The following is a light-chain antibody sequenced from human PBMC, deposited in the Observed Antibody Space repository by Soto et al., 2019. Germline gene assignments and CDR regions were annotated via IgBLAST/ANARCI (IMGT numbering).Light chain of an antibody. CDR1: SSNIGSNY. J-gene: IGLJ2*01. CDR3: AAWDDSRSSWL. CDR2: RNN. V-gene: IGLV1-47*01. Sequence: QSVLTQPPSASGTPGQRVTISCSGASSNIGSNYVYLYQQLPGMAPNLVIYRNNQRPSGVPDRFSGSKSGTSASLAISGLRSEDELHYYCAAWDDSRSSWLFGGGTKVTVL.